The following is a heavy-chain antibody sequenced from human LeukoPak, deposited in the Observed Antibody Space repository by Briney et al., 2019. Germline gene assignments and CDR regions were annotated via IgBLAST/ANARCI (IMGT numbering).Heavy chain of an antibody. J-gene: IGHJ4*02. V-gene: IGHV3-21*01. D-gene: IGHD3-10*01. CDR1: GFTFSSYS. CDR2: ISSSSSYI. CDR3: AKLAKYFYGSETYYFFEY. Sequence: GGSLRLSCAASGFTFSSYSMNWGRQAPGKGLEWVSSISSSSSYIYYADSVKGRFTISRDNAKNSLYLQMNSLRVEDTAVYYCAKLAKYFYGSETYYFFEYWGQGTPVTASS.